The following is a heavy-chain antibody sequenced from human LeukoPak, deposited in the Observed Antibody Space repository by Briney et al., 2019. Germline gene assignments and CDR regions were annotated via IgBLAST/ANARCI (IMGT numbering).Heavy chain of an antibody. D-gene: IGHD6-13*01. CDR3: ARGMSSSWFIAPHWFDL. V-gene: IGHV4-30-2*01. Sequence: PSQTLSLTCAVSGGSISSGGYSWSWFRQPPGKGLEWIGYICHSGSTYYNPSLKSRVTISVDRSKYQFSLKLSSVTAADTAVYYCARGMSSSWFIAPHWFDLWGQGTLVTVSS. CDR1: GGSISSGGYS. CDR2: ICHSGST. J-gene: IGHJ5*02.